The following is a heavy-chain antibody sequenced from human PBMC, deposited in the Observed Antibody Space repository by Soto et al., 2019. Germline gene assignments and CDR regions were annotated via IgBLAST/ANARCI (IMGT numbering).Heavy chain of an antibody. V-gene: IGHV3-66*01. CDR1: GFSVSHKC. J-gene: IGHJ4*02. CDR3: ARRALSHAFDDC. Sequence: GESLRHSYAASGFSVSHKCMNWVRQAPEKGLEWVAVIFPDGSTYYTDSVKGRFTISRDISKDTIYLQMNTLRADDTAVYFCARRALSHAFDDCWGQGTLVTVS. D-gene: IGHD3-10*01. CDR2: IFPDGST.